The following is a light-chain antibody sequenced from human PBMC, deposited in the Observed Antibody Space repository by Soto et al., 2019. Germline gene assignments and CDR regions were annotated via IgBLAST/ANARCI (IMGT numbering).Light chain of an antibody. V-gene: IGKV3-15*01. CDR3: QQYNNWPPYT. CDR2: GAS. J-gene: IGKJ2*01. Sequence: IVMTQSPSTLSVSPGERATLSCRASQTVSSDLAWYQQKPGQAPRLLMYGASTRAAGVPARFSGSGSGTEFTLTISRLESEDVCVYFCQQYNNWPPYTFGQGTKVEIK. CDR1: QTVSSD.